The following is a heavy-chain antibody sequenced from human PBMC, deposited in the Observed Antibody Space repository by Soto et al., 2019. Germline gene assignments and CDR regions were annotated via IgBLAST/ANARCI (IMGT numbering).Heavy chain of an antibody. Sequence: EVQLVESGGGLVQPGGSLRLSCAASGFTFSSYWMSWVRQAPGKGLEWVANIKQDGSEKYYVDSVKGRFTISRDNAKNSLYLQMNSLRAEDTAVYYCARARYCSGGSCAFDIWGQGTMVTVSS. V-gene: IGHV3-7*01. D-gene: IGHD2-15*01. CDR1: GFTFSSYW. CDR2: IKQDGSEK. J-gene: IGHJ3*02. CDR3: ARARYCSGGSCAFDI.